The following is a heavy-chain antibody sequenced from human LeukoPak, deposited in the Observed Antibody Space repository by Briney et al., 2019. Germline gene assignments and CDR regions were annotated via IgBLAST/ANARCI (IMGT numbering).Heavy chain of an antibody. V-gene: IGHV3-74*01. Sequence: KPGGSLRLSCAASGITISRSWMHWVRQAPGKGLVWVSRISNDGSRTSYADSVKGRFTISRDNAKNTLYLQMNSLRAEDTAMYYCTRSDYGDYWGQGTLVTVSS. CDR2: ISNDGSRT. CDR3: TRSDYGDY. J-gene: IGHJ4*02. CDR1: GITISRSW.